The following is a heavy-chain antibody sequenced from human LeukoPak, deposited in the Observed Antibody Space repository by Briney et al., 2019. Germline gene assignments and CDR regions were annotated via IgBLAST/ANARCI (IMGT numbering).Heavy chain of an antibody. D-gene: IGHD3-10*01. CDR3: ARSPQKKWFGEFTD. CDR1: GYTFTGYY. J-gene: IGHJ4*02. Sequence: ASVNVSCKASGYTFTGYYMHWVRQAPGQGLEWMGRINPNSGGTNYAQKFQGRVTMTRDTSISTAYMELSRLRSDDTAVYYCARSPQKKWFGEFTDWGQGTLVTVSS. V-gene: IGHV1-2*06. CDR2: INPNSGGT.